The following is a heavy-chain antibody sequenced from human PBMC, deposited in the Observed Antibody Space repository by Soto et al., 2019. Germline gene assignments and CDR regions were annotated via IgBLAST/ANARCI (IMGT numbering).Heavy chain of an antibody. Sequence: GSLRLSCAASGFTFSSYAMSWVRQAPGEGLEWVSAISGSGGSTYYADSVKGRFTISRDNSKNTLYLQMNSLRAEDTAVYYCAKDRYYDSSGHPDNWFDPWGQGTLVTVSS. CDR2: ISGSGGST. J-gene: IGHJ5*02. D-gene: IGHD3-22*01. CDR3: AKDRYYDSSGHPDNWFDP. V-gene: IGHV3-23*01. CDR1: GFTFSSYA.